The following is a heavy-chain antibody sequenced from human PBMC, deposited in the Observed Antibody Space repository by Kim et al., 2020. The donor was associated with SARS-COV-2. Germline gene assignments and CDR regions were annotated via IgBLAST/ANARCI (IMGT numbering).Heavy chain of an antibody. CDR3: ARKDSSGWYGY. Sequence: DYHPARSSRVTISVDTSKNQFSLKLSSVSAADTAVYYCARKDSSGWYGYWRQGTLVTVSS. J-gene: IGHJ4*02. V-gene: IGHV4-31*02. D-gene: IGHD6-19*01.